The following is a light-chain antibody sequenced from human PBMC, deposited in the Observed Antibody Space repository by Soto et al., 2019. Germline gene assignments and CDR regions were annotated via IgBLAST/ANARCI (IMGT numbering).Light chain of an antibody. J-gene: IGKJ1*01. CDR3: QQSYCTPET. Sequence: DIQRTQSPSSLSGSVGDRVTITCRASQSISTYLNWFQQKPGKAPNFLMYGAASLQSGVPSRLSGSGSGTDFTLTISSLQPEDVATLYCQQSYCTPETFGQGTKVEI. CDR2: GAA. CDR1: QSISTY. V-gene: IGKV1-39*01.